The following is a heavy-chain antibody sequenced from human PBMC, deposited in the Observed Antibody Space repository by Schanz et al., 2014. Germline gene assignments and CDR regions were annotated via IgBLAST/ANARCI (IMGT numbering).Heavy chain of an antibody. CDR1: GFTFDKYA. V-gene: IGHV3-48*04. CDR3: ARNRGGGGQNWYFDL. CDR2: INTGSNYI. D-gene: IGHD3-16*01. Sequence: EVQLVESGGGLVQPGKSLRLSCAASGFTFDKYAMHWVRQAPGKGLEWISFINTGSNYINYADSVKGRFTISRDNTKNALFLQLNSLRADDTAVYYCARNRGGGGQNWYFDLWGRGTLVTVSS. J-gene: IGHJ2*01.